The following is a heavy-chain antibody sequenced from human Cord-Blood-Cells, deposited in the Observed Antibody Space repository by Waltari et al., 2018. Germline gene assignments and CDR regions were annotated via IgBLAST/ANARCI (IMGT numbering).Heavy chain of an antibody. CDR2: IKQDGSEK. CDR1: GSTIGGVR. CDR3: ARSIEGAFDI. Sequence: EVQLVESGGGLVQPGGSVRPSCRGPGSTIGGVRLSGVRQAPGKGLEWVANIKQDGSEKYYVDSVKGRFTISRDNAKNSLYLQMNSLRAEDTAVYYCARSIEGAFDIWGQGTMVTVSS. V-gene: IGHV3-7*01. J-gene: IGHJ3*02.